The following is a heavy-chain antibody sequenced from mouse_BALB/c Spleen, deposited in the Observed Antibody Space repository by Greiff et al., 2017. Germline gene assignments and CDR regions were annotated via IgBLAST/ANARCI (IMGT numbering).Heavy chain of an antibody. D-gene: IGHD1-1*01. Sequence: VMLVESGPGLVAPSQSLSITCTVSGFSLTSYGVHWVRQPPGKGLEWLGVIWAGGSTNYNSALMSRLSISKDNSKSQVFLKMNSLQTDDTAMYYCARDGGYYYGSIYAMDYWGQGTSVTVSS. V-gene: IGHV2-9*02. CDR2: IWAGGST. J-gene: IGHJ4*01. CDR1: GFSLTSYG. CDR3: ARDGGYYYGSIYAMDY.